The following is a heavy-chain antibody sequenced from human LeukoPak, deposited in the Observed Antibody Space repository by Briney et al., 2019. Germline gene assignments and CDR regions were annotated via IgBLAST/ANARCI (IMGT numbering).Heavy chain of an antibody. CDR2: ISGSGGST. J-gene: IGHJ4*02. D-gene: IGHD3-10*01. Sequence: GGSLRLSCAASGFTFSSYAMSWVRQAPGKGLEWVSAISGSGGSTYYADSVKGRFTISRDNSKNTLYLQMNGLRAEDTAVYYCARQITAGFDYWGQGTLVTVSS. CDR3: ARQITAGFDY. V-gene: IGHV3-23*01. CDR1: GFTFSSYA.